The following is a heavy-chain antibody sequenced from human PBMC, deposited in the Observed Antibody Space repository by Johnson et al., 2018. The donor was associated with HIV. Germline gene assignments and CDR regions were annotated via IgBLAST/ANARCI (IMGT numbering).Heavy chain of an antibody. D-gene: IGHD2-8*01. V-gene: IGHV3-11*04. CDR2: ISSSGSTI. J-gene: IGHJ3*01. CDR1: GFTFSDYY. Sequence: QMQLVESGGGLVKPGGSLRLSCAASGFTFSDYYMSWIRQDPGKGLEWVSYISSSGSTIYYADSVKGRFTISRANAKNSLYLQMNSLRAEDTAIYYCVRGSLTDDSFADWGQGTMVLVSS. CDR3: VRGSLTDDSFAD.